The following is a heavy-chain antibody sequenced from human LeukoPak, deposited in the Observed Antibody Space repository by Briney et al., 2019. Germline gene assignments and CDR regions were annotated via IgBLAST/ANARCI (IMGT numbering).Heavy chain of an antibody. CDR1: GGTFSSYA. J-gene: IGHJ6*03. CDR3: ARGSSIAARVPGHYYYYYMDV. Sequence: SVKVSCKASGGTFSSYAISWVRQAPGQGLEWMGGIIPIFGTANYAQKFQGRVTITTDESTSTAYTELSSLRSEDTAVYYCARGSSIAARVPGHYYYYYMDVWGKGTTVTVSS. V-gene: IGHV1-69*05. CDR2: IIPIFGTA. D-gene: IGHD6-6*01.